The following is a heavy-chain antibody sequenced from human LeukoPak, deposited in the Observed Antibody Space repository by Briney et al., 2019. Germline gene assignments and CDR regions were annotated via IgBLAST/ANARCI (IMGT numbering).Heavy chain of an antibody. Sequence: GGSLRLSCAASGFTFSSYDMTWVRQAPGRGLEWVSSIRPSGDNTYYGDSVKGRFTISRDISKNAVFLQMNSLRAEDTAVYYCARDSYGDANFDTWGQGTLVTVSS. J-gene: IGHJ4*02. V-gene: IGHV3-23*01. CDR1: GFTFSSYD. D-gene: IGHD4-17*01. CDR2: IRPSGDNT. CDR3: ARDSYGDANFDT.